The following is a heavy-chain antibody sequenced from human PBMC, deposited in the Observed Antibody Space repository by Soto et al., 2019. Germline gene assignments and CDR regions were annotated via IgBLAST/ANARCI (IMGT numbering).Heavy chain of an antibody. CDR2: IYPGDSDT. CDR3: AASIFYYGMDV. J-gene: IGHJ6*02. CDR1: GYTFTNYW. V-gene: IGHV5-51*01. Sequence: PVESLKISCKGSGYTFTNYWICWVRQMPGKGLEWMGIIYPGDSDTKYNPSFQGQVTISADKSITTTYLRWTSLKASDTAIYYCAASIFYYGMDVWGQGTTVTVSS.